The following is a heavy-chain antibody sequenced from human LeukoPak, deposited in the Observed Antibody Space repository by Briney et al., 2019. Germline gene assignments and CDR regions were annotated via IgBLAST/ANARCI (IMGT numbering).Heavy chain of an antibody. CDR2: MDPNNGNT. CDR1: GYTFTTHH. D-gene: IGHD3-3*01. CDR3: ARGVGAVGDY. V-gene: IGHV1-8*01. J-gene: IGHJ4*02. Sequence: PVASVKVSCKASGYTFTTHHINWVRQATGQGLEWMGWMDPNNGNTGYAEKFQGRVTLTSNTSISTAYMELSSLRSEDTAVYYCARGVGAVGDYWGQGTLVTVSS.